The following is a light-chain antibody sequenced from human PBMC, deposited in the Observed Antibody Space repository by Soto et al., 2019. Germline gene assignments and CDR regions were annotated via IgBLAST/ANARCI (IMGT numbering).Light chain of an antibody. CDR1: QSVDSNY. CDR2: GAS. CDR3: QQYGSSPRPYT. J-gene: IGKJ2*01. Sequence: EMVLTQSPGTMSLSPGERATLSCRASQSVDSNYLAWYQQKPGQAPRLLIYGASSRATDIPDRFSGSGSGTDFTLTITRLEPEHFAVYYCQQYGSSPRPYTFGPGTKLEIK. V-gene: IGKV3-20*01.